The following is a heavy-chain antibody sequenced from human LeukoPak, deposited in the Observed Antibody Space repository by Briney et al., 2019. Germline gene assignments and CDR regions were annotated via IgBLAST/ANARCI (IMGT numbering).Heavy chain of an antibody. CDR1: GYTFTSYG. CDR2: ISAYNGNT. CDR3: ARVDRSSGSTDAFDI. V-gene: IGHV1-18*01. D-gene: IGHD5-12*01. J-gene: IGHJ3*02. Sequence: ASVKVSCKASGYTFTSYGISWVRQAPRQRLEWMGWISAYNGNTNYAQKLQGRVTMTTDTSTSTAYMELRSLRSDDTAVYYCARVDRSSGSTDAFDIWGQGTMVTVSS.